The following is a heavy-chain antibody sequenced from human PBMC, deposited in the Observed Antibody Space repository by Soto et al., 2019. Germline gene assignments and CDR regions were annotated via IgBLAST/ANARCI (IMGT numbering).Heavy chain of an antibody. CDR2: IYYTGRT. CDR3: ARSPPSKHNWFDP. CDR1: GGSITSGAYY. Sequence: SETLSLTCTVSGGSITSGAYYWGWIRQSPVKGLEWIGSIYYTGRTYDNPSLKSRVTISVDTSKNQFSLNLSSVTAADTAVYYCARSPPSKHNWFDPWGQGTLVTVSS. V-gene: IGHV4-39*01. D-gene: IGHD4-4*01. J-gene: IGHJ5*02.